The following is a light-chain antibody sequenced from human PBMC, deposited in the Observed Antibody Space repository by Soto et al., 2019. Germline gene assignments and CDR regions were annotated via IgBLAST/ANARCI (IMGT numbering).Light chain of an antibody. CDR3: QQYNNWPPYT. J-gene: IGKJ2*01. CDR1: QSVSSN. CDR2: GAS. Sequence: EIVMTHSPATLSVSPGERATLSCRASQSVSSNLAWYQQKPGQAPRLLIYGASFRATGIPARFSGSGSGTEFTLTISSLQSEDLAVYYCQQYNNWPPYTFGQGTKLEIK. V-gene: IGKV3-15*01.